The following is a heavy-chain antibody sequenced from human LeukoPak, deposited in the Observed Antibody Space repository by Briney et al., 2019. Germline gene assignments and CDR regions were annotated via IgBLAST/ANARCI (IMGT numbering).Heavy chain of an antibody. V-gene: IGHV3-30-3*01. D-gene: IGHD3-22*01. CDR2: ISYDGSNK. Sequence: GGSLRLSCAASGFTFSSYWMSWVRQAPGKGLEWVAVISYDGSNKYYADSVKGRFTISRDNSKNTLYLQMNSLRAEDTAVYYCARDRWYYDSSGYPAYWGQGTLVTVSS. CDR1: GFTFSSYW. CDR3: ARDRWYYDSSGYPAY. J-gene: IGHJ4*02.